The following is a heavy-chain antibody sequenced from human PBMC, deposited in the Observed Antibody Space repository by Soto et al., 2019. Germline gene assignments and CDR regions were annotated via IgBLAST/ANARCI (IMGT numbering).Heavy chain of an antibody. J-gene: IGHJ6*02. D-gene: IGHD1-1*01. CDR2: IWFDGSKK. CDR1: GFSFRSHA. CDR3: SRDGQQLAPYTMDV. Sequence: QVQLVESGGGVVQPGRSLRLSCATSGFSFRSHAMHWVRQAPGKGLEWVAQIWFDGSKKNYAGSVKGRFTISRDNSKNIFYVQMDDLRAEDTAVYYCSRDGQQLAPYTMDVWGQGTTVTVSS. V-gene: IGHV3-33*01.